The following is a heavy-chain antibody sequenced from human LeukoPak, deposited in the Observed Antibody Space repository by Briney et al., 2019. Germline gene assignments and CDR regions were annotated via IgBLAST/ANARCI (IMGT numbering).Heavy chain of an antibody. D-gene: IGHD3-10*01. CDR1: GFTFDDYG. CDR2: INWNGGST. V-gene: IGHV3-20*04. J-gene: IGHJ4*02. Sequence: PGGSLRLSCAASGFTFDDYGMSWVRQAPGKGLEWVSGINWNGGSTGYADSVKGRFTISRDNAKNSLYLQVNSLRAEDTAVYYCARDHGDSGSYSFDYWGQGTLVTVSS. CDR3: ARDHGDSGSYSFDY.